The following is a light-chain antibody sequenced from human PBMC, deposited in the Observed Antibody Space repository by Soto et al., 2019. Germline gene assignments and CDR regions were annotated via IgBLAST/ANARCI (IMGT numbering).Light chain of an antibody. Sequence: QSALTQPASVSGSPGQSITISCTGTSSDVGSYNYVSWYQHHPGKAPKLMISEVSNRPSGVSNRFSGSKSGNTASLTISGLQTEDEADYSCSSFTSSSTGFFVFGTGTKVTVL. CDR2: EVS. J-gene: IGLJ1*01. CDR3: SSFTSSSTGFFV. V-gene: IGLV2-14*01. CDR1: SSDVGSYNY.